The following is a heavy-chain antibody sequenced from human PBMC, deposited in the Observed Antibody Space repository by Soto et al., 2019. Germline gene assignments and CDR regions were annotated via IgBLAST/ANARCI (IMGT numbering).Heavy chain of an antibody. D-gene: IGHD3-22*01. CDR1: GFTFSNYA. V-gene: IGHV3-33*01. Sequence: QVHLVESGGGVVQPGRSLRLSCVASGFTFSNYAMHWVRQAPGKGLEWVAVTWYDGSEKYYGDPVKGRFTISRDNSKNTLFLQMDSLRAEDTAVYYCARAEGMIVVVSLYMDVWGQGTTVTVSS. CDR2: TWYDGSEK. J-gene: IGHJ6*02. CDR3: ARAEGMIVVVSLYMDV.